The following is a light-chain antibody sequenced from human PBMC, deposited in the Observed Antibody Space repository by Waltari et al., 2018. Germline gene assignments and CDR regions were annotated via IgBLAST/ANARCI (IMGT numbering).Light chain of an antibody. J-gene: IGKJ2*01. CDR2: DAS. Sequence: EIVLTQSPGTLSLSPGQRANHSCRASQSVYSSYLAWYQQKPGQAPRLLMYDASSRATGIPNRFSGSGSGTDFTLTISRLEPEDFAVYYCQQYGTSPTTFGQGTKLEIK. CDR1: QSVYSSY. V-gene: IGKV3-20*01. CDR3: QQYGTSPTT.